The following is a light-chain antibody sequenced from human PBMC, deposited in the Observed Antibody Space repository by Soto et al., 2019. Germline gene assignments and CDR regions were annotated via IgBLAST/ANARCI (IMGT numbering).Light chain of an antibody. Sequence: EIVMTQSPATLSVSPGERATLSCRASQSVSSNLAWYQQKPGQAPRLLIYDASSRATGIPDRFSGSGSGTDFTLTISRLEPEDFAAYYCQQYGRSLPITFGQGTRLEIK. V-gene: IGKV3-20*01. CDR2: DAS. J-gene: IGKJ5*01. CDR3: QQYGRSLPIT. CDR1: QSVSSN.